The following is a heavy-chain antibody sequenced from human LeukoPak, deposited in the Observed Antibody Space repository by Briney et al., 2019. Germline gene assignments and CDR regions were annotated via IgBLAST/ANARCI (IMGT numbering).Heavy chain of an antibody. CDR1: GFTFSAYS. J-gene: IGHJ6*03. Sequence: GGSLRLSCAVSGFTFSAYSMNWVRQAPGKGLEWVSSITSGDFVYFAASLKGRFTISRDNAKSSLYLQMNSLRAEDTAVYYCARGGFNMVRGVIPSNSYYYYMDIWGKGTTVTVSS. CDR3: ARGGFNMVRGVIPSNSYYYYMDI. CDR2: ITSGDFV. D-gene: IGHD3-10*01. V-gene: IGHV3-21*01.